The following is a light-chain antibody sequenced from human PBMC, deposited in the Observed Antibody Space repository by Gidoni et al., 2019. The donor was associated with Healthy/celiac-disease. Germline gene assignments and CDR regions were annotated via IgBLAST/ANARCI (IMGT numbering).Light chain of an antibody. CDR3: SSYTSSSTLV. CDR1: SSDVGGYNY. V-gene: IGLV2-14*01. CDR2: EVS. Sequence: QSALTPPASVSGSPGQSITISCTGTSSDVGGYNYVSLYQQHPGKAPKLLIYEVSNRPSGVSNRFSGSKSGNTASLTISGLQAEDEADYYCSSYTSSSTLVFGGGTKLTVL. J-gene: IGLJ2*01.